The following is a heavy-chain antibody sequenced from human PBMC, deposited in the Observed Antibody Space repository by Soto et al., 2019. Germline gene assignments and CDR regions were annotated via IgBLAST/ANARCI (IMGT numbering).Heavy chain of an antibody. CDR3: TKPISGYYAPSDH. Sequence: GGSLRLSCAASGFTFSSFAMSWVRQAPGKGLEWVSVISDSGGATYYADSVRGRFTISRDNSKSTLFLQMNSLRGDDTAIYYCTKPISGYYAPSDHWGQGTQVTVSS. CDR1: GFTFSSFA. D-gene: IGHD3-22*01. V-gene: IGHV3-23*01. J-gene: IGHJ4*02. CDR2: ISDSGGAT.